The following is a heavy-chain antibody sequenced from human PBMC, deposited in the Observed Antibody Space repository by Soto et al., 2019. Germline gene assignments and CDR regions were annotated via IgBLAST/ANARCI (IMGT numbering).Heavy chain of an antibody. D-gene: IGHD1-26*01. CDR2: TKNKANNYII. CDR3: ATCYSGSPRS. V-gene: IGHV3-72*01. CDR1: GFTLSDHY. J-gene: IGHJ4*02. Sequence: EVQLVESGGGLVQPGGSLRLSCAASGFTLSDHYMDWVRQAPGKGLEWVGRTKNKANNYIIEYAASVKGRFTISRDDSKNSLYLQMNNLRNEDTAVYYCATCYSGSPRSGGQGTLVTVSS.